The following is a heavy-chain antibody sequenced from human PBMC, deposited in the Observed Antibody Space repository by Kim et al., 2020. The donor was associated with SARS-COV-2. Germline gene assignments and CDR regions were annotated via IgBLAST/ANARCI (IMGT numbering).Heavy chain of an antibody. Sequence: SETLSLTCTVSGGSISSYYWSWIRQPPGKGLEWIGYIYYSGSTNYNPSLKSRVTISVDTSKNQFSLKLSSVTAADTAVYYCAGHQKLTSFGVVIIQNFDYWGQGTLVTVSS. CDR1: GGSISSYY. CDR3: AGHQKLTSFGVVIIQNFDY. D-gene: IGHD3-3*01. J-gene: IGHJ4*02. CDR2: IYYSGST. V-gene: IGHV4-59*08.